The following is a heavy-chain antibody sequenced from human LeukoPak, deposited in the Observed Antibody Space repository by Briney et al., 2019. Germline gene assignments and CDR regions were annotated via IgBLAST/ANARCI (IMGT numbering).Heavy chain of an antibody. CDR3: ARDLGYCSSTSCHQLILPWFDP. CDR2: IKQDGSEK. CDR1: GFTFSSYW. J-gene: IGHJ5*02. V-gene: IGHV3-7*01. Sequence: GGSLRLSCAASGFTFSSYWMSWVRQAPGKGLEWVANIKQDGSEKYYVDSVKGRFTISRDNAKNSLYLQMNSLRAEDTAVYYCARDLGYCSSTSCHQLILPWFDPWGQGTLVTVSS. D-gene: IGHD2-2*01.